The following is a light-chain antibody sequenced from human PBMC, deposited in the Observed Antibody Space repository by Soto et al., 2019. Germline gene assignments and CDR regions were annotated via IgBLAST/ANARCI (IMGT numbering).Light chain of an antibody. CDR3: QQYGSLVT. CDR1: QSVGSSY. CDR2: AAS. Sequence: EIVLTQSPGTLSLSPGERATLSCRASQSVGSSYFAWYQQKPGQAPRLLIYAASTRATGIPDRFSGSGSGTDFSLTIRRLEPEDFAVYYCQQYGSLVTFGGGTKVEIK. V-gene: IGKV3-20*01. J-gene: IGKJ4*01.